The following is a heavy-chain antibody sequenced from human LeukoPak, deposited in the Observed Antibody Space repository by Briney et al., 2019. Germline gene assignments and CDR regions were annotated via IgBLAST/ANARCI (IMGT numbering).Heavy chain of an antibody. J-gene: IGHJ3*02. CDR2: IYYSGST. V-gene: IGHV4-39*01. CDR3: ARAANSGTYLFAFDI. D-gene: IGHD1-26*01. CDR1: GGSISSSTYY. Sequence: PSETLSLTCTVSGGSISSSTYYWGWIRQPPGKGLEWIGSIYYSGSTYYNPSRKSRVTISVDTSKNRFSLKLSSVTAADTAVYFCARAANSGTYLFAFDIWGQGTMVTVSS.